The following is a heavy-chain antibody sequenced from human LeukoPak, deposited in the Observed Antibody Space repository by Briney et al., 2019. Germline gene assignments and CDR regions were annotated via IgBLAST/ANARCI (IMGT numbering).Heavy chain of an antibody. CDR1: GFTFSSHA. D-gene: IGHD1-7*01. V-gene: IGHV3-23*01. CDR2: ISGSGAGT. CDR3: AKEGYQAGTTSKGYFDY. Sequence: GGSLRLSCAASGFTFSSHAMSWVRQVPGKGLERVSGISGSGAGTYYADSVKGRFTISRDNSKNTLSLQMNSLRAEDTAAYYCAKEGYQAGTTSKGYFDYWGQGTLVTVSS. J-gene: IGHJ4*02.